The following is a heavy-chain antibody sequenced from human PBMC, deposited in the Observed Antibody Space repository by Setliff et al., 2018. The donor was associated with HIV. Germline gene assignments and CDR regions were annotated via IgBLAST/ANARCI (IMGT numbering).Heavy chain of an antibody. J-gene: IGHJ3*02. V-gene: IGHV3-49*03. CDR2: IRSKAFGGTT. D-gene: IGHD1-26*01. CDR3: ARDPGWGALDI. Sequence: PGGSLRLSCTTSGFSFANYVMSWLRQAPGKGLEWVGVIRSKAFGGTTDYAASVKGRFTISRDNAKNSYYLQMDSLRDDDTAVYYCARDPGWGALDIWGQGTMVTVSS. CDR1: GFSFANYV.